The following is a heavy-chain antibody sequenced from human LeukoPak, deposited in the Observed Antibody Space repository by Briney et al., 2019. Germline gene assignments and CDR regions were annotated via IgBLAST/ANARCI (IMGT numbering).Heavy chain of an antibody. CDR1: GGSISSHY. D-gene: IGHD6-6*01. V-gene: IGHV4-59*11. CDR2: IYYTGTT. J-gene: IGHJ4*02. CDR3: ARAYSSSSGRPFDY. Sequence: PSETLSLTCSVSGGSISSHYWSWIRQTPGKELEWIGYIYYTGTTNYKPSLKSRVTISVDTSKNQFSLNLTSVTAADTAVYYCARAYSSSSGRPFDYWGQGTLVTVSS.